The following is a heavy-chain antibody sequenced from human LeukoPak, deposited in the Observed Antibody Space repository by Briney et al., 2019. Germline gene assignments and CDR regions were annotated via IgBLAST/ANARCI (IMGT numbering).Heavy chain of an antibody. CDR2: IYSGGST. Sequence: RGSLRLSCAASGFTVSSNYMSWVRQAPGKGLEWVSAIYSGGSTYYADSVKGRFTISRDNSKNTLYLQMNSLRAEDTAVYYCAGDSSGWYYFDYWGQGTLVTVSS. D-gene: IGHD6-19*01. J-gene: IGHJ4*02. CDR1: GFTVSSNY. V-gene: IGHV3-66*02. CDR3: AGDSSGWYYFDY.